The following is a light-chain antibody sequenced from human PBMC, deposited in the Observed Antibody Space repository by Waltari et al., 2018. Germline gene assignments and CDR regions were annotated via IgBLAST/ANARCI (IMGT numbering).Light chain of an antibody. CDR2: DVS. Sequence: QSALTQPASVSGSPGQSVTIFCAGTSNDVGVYNFVSWYQEHPGQAPRVIIYDVSDRPSGVSDRFSGSKSGNTASLTISGLQAEDEADYYCSSQSSNDVVLFGGGTKLTVL. V-gene: IGLV2-14*01. CDR1: SNDVGVYNF. J-gene: IGLJ2*01. CDR3: SSQSSNDVVL.